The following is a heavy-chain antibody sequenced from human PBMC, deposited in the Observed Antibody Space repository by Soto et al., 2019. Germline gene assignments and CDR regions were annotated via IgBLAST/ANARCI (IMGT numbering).Heavy chain of an antibody. CDR3: ARMWAVAGLYYYYGMDV. CDR2: INSDGSST. J-gene: IGHJ6*02. CDR1: GFTFSSYW. Sequence: LGGSLRLSCAASGFTFSSYWMHWVRQAPGKGLVWVSRINSDGSSTSYADSVKGRFTISRDNAKNTLYLQMNSLRAEDTAVYYCARMWAVAGLYYYYGMDVWGQGTTVTVSS. V-gene: IGHV3-74*01. D-gene: IGHD6-19*01.